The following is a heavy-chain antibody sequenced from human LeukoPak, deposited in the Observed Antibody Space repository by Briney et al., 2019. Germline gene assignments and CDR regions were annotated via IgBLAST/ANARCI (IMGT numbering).Heavy chain of an antibody. CDR1: GFTFSSYA. CDR2: ISGSGGST. V-gene: IGHV3-23*01. J-gene: IGHJ4*02. Sequence: PGGSLRLSCAASGFTFSSYAMSWVRQATGKGLEWVSAISGSGGSTYYADSVKGRFTISRDNSKNTLYLQMNSLRAEDTAVYYCAREGMGGYSYGYDWGQGTLVTVSS. D-gene: IGHD5-18*01. CDR3: AREGMGGYSYGYD.